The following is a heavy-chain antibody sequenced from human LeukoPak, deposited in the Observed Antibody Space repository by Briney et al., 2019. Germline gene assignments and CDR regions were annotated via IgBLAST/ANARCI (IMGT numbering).Heavy chain of an antibody. D-gene: IGHD2-2*01. V-gene: IGHV3-53*01. CDR3: GASSDY. CDR1: GFTVSSSY. J-gene: IGHJ4*02. CDR2: IYSDGST. Sequence: GGSLRLSCAAPGFTVSSSYMSWVRQAPGKGLEWVSVIYSDGSTYYADSVKGRFTISRDNSNNTMYLQTNSLRVEDTAVYYCGASSDYWGQGALVTVSS.